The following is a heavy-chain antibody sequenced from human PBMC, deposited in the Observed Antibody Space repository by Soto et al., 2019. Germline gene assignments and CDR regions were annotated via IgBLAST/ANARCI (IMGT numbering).Heavy chain of an antibody. CDR2: IFPGDSDT. D-gene: IGHD4-17*01. CDR1: DYSFTTNW. V-gene: IGHV5-51*01. CDR3: ARPYGGDS. Sequence: ESLKISCQSSDYSFTTNWIDWVRQMPGKGLEWMGTIFPGDSDTRYSPSFQGQVTISADKSISTAYLQWSSLKASDTAIYYCARPYGGDSWGQGTLVTVSS. J-gene: IGHJ4*02.